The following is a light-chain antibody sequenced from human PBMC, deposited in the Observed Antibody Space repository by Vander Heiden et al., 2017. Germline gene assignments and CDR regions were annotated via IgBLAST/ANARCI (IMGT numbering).Light chain of an antibody. CDR1: QSVRGN. CDR3: QQYNSWPFT. J-gene: IGKJ2*01. CDR2: GAS. V-gene: IGKV3-15*01. Sequence: VMTQSPATLSVSPGERATLSCRASQSVRGNLAWYQQKPGQAPRLLIYGASARATGIPARFSGSESGTDFTLTISSLQSEDFAVYYCQQYNSWPFTFAQETKLEIK.